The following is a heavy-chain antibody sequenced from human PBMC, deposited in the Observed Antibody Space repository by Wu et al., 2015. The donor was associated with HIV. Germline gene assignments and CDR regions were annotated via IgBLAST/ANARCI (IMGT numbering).Heavy chain of an antibody. CDR1: GYTFTSYY. D-gene: IGHD1-26*01. CDR2: INPSGGST. J-gene: IGHJ3*02. V-gene: IGHV1-46*01. Sequence: QVQLVQSGAEVKKPGASVKVSCKASGYTFTSYYMHWVRQAPGQGLEWMGIINPSGGSTSYAQKFQGRVTMTRDTSISTVYMELRRLTSDDTAVYYCARDLRGIYSEWELPTSHAFDIWGQGTMVTVSS. CDR3: ARDLRGIYSEWELPTSHAFDI.